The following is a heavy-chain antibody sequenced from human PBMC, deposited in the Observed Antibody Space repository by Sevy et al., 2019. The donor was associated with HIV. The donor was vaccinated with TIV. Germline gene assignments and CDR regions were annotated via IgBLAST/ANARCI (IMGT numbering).Heavy chain of an antibody. CDR3: ARQPHYYGSGSYYPVGFDQ. Sequence: GGSLRLSCAASGFTFSRYGMNWVRQAPGKGLEWVPYIDSSSNAIYYADFVRGRFTISRENAKNSLSLQMNSLRVEDTAVYYCARQPHYYGSGSYYPVGFDQLGQGTLVTVSS. V-gene: IGHV3-48*01. D-gene: IGHD3-10*01. CDR2: IDSSSNAI. J-gene: IGHJ4*02. CDR1: GFTFSRYG.